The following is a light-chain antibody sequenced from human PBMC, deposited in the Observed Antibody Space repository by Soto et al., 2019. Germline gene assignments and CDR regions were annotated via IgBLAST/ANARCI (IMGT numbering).Light chain of an antibody. CDR3: KQYNTYSRT. J-gene: IGKJ1*01. V-gene: IGKV1-5*02. Sequence: DIQMTQSPSTLSASVGDRVTIICRASQSISSYLAWYQQKPGKAPKLLIFAASTLQSGVPSRFSGSGSGAEFTLTIRSLQPDDFATYYCKQYNTYSRTFGQGTKVDIK. CDR2: AAS. CDR1: QSISSY.